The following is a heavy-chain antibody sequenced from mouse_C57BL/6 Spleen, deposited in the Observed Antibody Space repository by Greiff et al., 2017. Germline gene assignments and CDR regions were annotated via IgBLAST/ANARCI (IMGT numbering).Heavy chain of an antibody. D-gene: IGHD3-2*02. Sequence: EVQLQQSGPELVKPGASVKISCKASGYSFTGYYMNWVKQSPEKSLEWIGEINPSTGGTTYNQKFKAKATLTVDKSSSTACMQLKSLTSEDSAVYYCARSRDSSGYVDYAMDYWGQGTSVTVSS. CDR1: GYSFTGYY. J-gene: IGHJ4*01. V-gene: IGHV1-42*01. CDR3: ARSRDSSGYVDYAMDY. CDR2: INPSTGGT.